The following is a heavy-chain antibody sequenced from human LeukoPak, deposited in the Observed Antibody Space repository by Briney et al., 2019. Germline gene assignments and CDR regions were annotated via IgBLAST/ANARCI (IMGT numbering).Heavy chain of an antibody. Sequence: GESLQISCKGSGYSFTSYWIGWVRQMPGKGLEWMGIIYPGDSDTRYSPSFQGQVTISADKSISTAYLQWSSLKASDTAMYYCARHVTFGGVIANFDYWGQGTLVTVSS. D-gene: IGHD3-16*02. CDR3: ARHVTFGGVIANFDY. CDR2: IYPGDSDT. CDR1: GYSFTSYW. V-gene: IGHV5-51*01. J-gene: IGHJ4*02.